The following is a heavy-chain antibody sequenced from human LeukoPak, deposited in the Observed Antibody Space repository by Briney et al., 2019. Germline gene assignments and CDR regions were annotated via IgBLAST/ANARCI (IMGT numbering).Heavy chain of an antibody. V-gene: IGHV4-30-4*01. D-gene: IGHD1-1*01. CDR1: GGSISSGDYY. CDR3: ARVELYYYGMDV. CDR2: IYYSGST. J-gene: IGHJ6*02. Sequence: PSQTLSLTCTVSGGSISSGDYYWRWIRQPPGKGLEWIGYIYYSGSTYYNPSLKSRVTISVDTSKNQFSLKLSSVTAADTAVYYRARVELYYYGMDVWGQGTTVTVSS.